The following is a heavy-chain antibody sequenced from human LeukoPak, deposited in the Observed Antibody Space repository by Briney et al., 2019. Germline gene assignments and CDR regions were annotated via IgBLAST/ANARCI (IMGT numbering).Heavy chain of an antibody. CDR1: GYTFTSYY. CDR3: ARVFQGVISDYYDFWSGYYKGLGY. J-gene: IGHJ4*02. CDR2: INPSGGST. V-gene: IGHV1-46*01. Sequence: VASVKVSCKASGYTFTSYYMHWVRQAPGQGLEWMGIINPSGGSTNYAQKFQGRVTMTRDMSTSTVYMELGSLRSEDTAVYYCARVFQGVISDYYDFWSGYYKGLGYWGQGTLVTVSS. D-gene: IGHD3-3*01.